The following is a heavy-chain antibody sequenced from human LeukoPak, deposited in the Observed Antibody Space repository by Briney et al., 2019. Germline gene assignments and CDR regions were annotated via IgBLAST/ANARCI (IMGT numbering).Heavy chain of an antibody. J-gene: IGHJ4*02. V-gene: IGHV3-53*01. D-gene: IGHD1-14*01. CDR3: ARGVEPLAANTLAY. CDR1: GCTVITND. Sequence: GGSLRLSCAASGCTVITNDMTWVRQAPGKGLEWVSVPYSDGNTKYAESVQGRFTISRDHSKNTLYLEMNSLSPDDTAVYYCARGVEPLAANTLAYWGQGTLVTVSS. CDR2: PYSDGNT.